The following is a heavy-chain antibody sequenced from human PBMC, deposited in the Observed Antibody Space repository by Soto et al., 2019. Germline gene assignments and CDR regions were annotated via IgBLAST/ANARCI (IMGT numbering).Heavy chain of an antibody. CDR3: ARYPGSLAFDI. J-gene: IGHJ3*02. D-gene: IGHD3-16*02. V-gene: IGHV4-31*03. CDR1: GGSISSGGYY. Sequence: TLSLTCTVSGGSISSGGYYWSWIRQHPGKGLEWIGYIYYGGSTYYNPSLKSRVTISVDTSKNQFSLKLSSVTAADTAVYYCARYPGSLAFDIWGQGTMVTVSS. CDR2: IYYGGST.